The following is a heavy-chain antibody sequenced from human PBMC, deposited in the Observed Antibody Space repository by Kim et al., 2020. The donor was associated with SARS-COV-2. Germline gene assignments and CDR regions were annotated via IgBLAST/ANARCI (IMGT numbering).Heavy chain of an antibody. V-gene: IGHV3-23*01. CDR1: GFTFSSYA. CDR3: ANHASILTSFDY. D-gene: IGHD3-9*01. CDR2: ISSSGGST. J-gene: IGHJ4*02. Sequence: GGSLRLSCVASGFTFSSYAMSWVRQAPGKGLEWVSAISSSGGSTYYADSLTGRFTISRDNSKNTLYLQMNSLRAEDTAIYYCANHASILTSFDYWGQGALVTVSS.